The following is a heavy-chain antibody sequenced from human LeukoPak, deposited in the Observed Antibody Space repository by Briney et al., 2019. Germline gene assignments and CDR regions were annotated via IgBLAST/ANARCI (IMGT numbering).Heavy chain of an antibody. CDR3: AKNGEVLSWFDP. CDR1: GFTFSSYA. J-gene: IGHJ5*02. CDR2: ISASGDRT. V-gene: IGHV3-23*01. D-gene: IGHD3-10*01. Sequence: GRSLRLSCAASGFTFSSYAMSWVRQAPGRGLEWVSAISASGDRTYYADSVKGRFTISRDNSKNTLYLQMNSLRAEDTAVYSCAKNGEVLSWFDPWGQGTLVTVSS.